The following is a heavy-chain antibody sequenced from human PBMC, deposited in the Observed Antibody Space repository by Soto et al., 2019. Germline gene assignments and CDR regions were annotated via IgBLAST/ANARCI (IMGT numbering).Heavy chain of an antibody. Sequence: QLRLVHSGAEVRKPGSSVKVSCKAPGDTFTNYAISWLRLVPGQGLEWMGGIRPFVEAADLAQKFRSRLITSAVSSTSTGYMELSNLRSEDTASYYCARGGYSNSWRFDYWGQGALITVS. D-gene: IGHD6-13*01. V-gene: IGHV1-69*01. CDR1: GDTFTNYA. CDR3: ARGGYSNSWRFDY. CDR2: IRPFVEAA. J-gene: IGHJ4*02.